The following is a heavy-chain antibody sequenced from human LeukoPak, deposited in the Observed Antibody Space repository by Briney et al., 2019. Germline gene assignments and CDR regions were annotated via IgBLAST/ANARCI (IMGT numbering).Heavy chain of an antibody. V-gene: IGHV3-11*04. Sequence: GGSLRLSCVASGFTFSDYYISWIRQAPGKGLEWVSYIRSSGTTIHYADSVKGRFTISRDNAKNSLYLQMNSLRAEDTAVYYCARDRGAVTDVFDYWGQGTLDTVSS. J-gene: IGHJ4*02. CDR2: IRSSGTTI. CDR3: ARDRGAVTDVFDY. CDR1: GFTFSDYY. D-gene: IGHD6-19*01.